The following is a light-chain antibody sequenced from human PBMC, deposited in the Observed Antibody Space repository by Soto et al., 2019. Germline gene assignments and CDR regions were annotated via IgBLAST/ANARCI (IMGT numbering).Light chain of an antibody. CDR3: QQYNNWPPIT. Sequence: EIVVTQSTATLSVSPGERATLSCRASQSVSIKLAWYQQKLGQAPRLLIYDTSTRATGIPARFSGSGSGTEFTLTISSLQSEDFAVYYCQQYNNWPPITFGQGTRLEIK. J-gene: IGKJ5*01. CDR1: QSVSIK. CDR2: DTS. V-gene: IGKV3-15*01.